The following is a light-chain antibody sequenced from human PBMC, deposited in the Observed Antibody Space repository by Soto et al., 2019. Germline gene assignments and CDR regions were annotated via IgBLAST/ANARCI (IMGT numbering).Light chain of an antibody. CDR3: QQFGRSPRFT. Sequence: IVLTQSRGTLSLSPGDRATLSCRASQNIGDNYLAWYQQKPGQAPRLLIYDASRRATGIPERFSGSGSGTDFTLTINRLEPEDFAVYYCQQFGRSPRFTFGPGTKVDIK. V-gene: IGKV3-20*01. CDR2: DAS. CDR1: QNIGDNY. J-gene: IGKJ3*01.